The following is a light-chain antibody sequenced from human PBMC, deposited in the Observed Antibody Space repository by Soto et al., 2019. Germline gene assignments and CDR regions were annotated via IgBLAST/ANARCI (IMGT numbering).Light chain of an antibody. J-gene: IGKJ4*01. CDR2: ATS. CDR3: QKYNSAPLT. Sequence: DVQMTQSPSSLSAFVGDRVTITCRASQGIAPYLAWFQQKPGKVPKLLIYATSTLQSAVPSRFSGSGSGTDFTLTISSLQPEDIGTYYCQKYNSAPLTLGGGTKVEIK. V-gene: IGKV1-27*01. CDR1: QGIAPY.